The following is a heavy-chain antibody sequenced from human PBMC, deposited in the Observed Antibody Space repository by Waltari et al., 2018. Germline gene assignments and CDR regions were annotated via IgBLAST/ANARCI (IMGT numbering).Heavy chain of an antibody. D-gene: IGHD4-17*01. V-gene: IGHV4-39*01. CDR1: GGPISSSYN. CDR2: MYYTGGT. CDR3: VRPGSTVTPRAFDI. Sequence: QLQLQESGPGLVTPSETLSLNCTSPGGPISSSYNGAWVRQPPGKGLEWVGTMYYTGGTYNNPSLESRLTMSIDTSKNQFSLKLSYVTASDTAFYYCVRPGSTVTPRAFDIWGQGIKVTVSS. J-gene: IGHJ3*02.